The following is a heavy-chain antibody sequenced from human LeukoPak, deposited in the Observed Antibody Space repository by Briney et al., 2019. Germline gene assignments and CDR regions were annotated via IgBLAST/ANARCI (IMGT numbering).Heavy chain of an antibody. CDR3: ARAPSGTYGNF. V-gene: IGHV3-30*04. Sequence: GGSLRLSCAASGFTFSSYALHWVRQAPGMGLEWVAALSYDGSNEYYADSVKGRFTISRDNSKNTLYLQMNSLRAEDTAVYYCARAPSGTYGNFWGQGTLVTVSS. J-gene: IGHJ4*02. D-gene: IGHD3-10*01. CDR1: GFTFSSYA. CDR2: LSYDGSNE.